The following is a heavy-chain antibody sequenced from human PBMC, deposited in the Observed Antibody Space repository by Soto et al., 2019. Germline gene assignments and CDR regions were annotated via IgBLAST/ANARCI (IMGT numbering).Heavy chain of an antibody. J-gene: IGHJ3*02. CDR1: GYTFTSYT. CDR3: ARATLYYDILTGLYAFDI. CDR2: INAGNGNT. D-gene: IGHD3-9*01. V-gene: IGHV1-3*01. Sequence: GASVKVSCKACGYTFTSYTMHWVRQAPGQRLEWMGWINAGNGNTKYSQKFQGRVTITRDTSASTAYMELSSLRSEDTAVYYCARATLYYDILTGLYAFDIWGQGTMVTVSS.